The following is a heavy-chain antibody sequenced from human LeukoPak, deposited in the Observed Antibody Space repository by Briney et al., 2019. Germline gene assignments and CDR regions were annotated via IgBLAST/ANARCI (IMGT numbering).Heavy chain of an antibody. V-gene: IGHV1-2*02. D-gene: IGHD5-18*01. CDR1: GYTFTGDY. CDR2: INPNSGGT. Sequence: GASVKVSCKAFGYTFTGDYMHLVRQAPGQGLEWMGWINPNSGGTNYAQKFQGRVTMTRDTSISTAYMELSRLRSDDTAVYYCARPKRETSYGYAADYYYYMDVWGKGTTVTVSS. CDR3: ARPKRETSYGYAADYYYYMDV. J-gene: IGHJ6*03.